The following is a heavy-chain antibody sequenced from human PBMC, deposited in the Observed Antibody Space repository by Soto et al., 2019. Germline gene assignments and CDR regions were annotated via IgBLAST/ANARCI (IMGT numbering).Heavy chain of an antibody. CDR2: ISSSGSTI. V-gene: IGHV3-48*03. D-gene: IGHD4-17*01. J-gene: IGHJ5*02. CDR3: ARVSDYGDYEWFDP. CDR1: GFIFSSYE. Sequence: QTVGSLRLSCAASGFIFSSYEMNWVRQAPGKGLEWVSYISSSGSTIYYADSVKGRFTISRDNAKNSLYLQMNSLRAEDTAVYYCARVSDYGDYEWFDPWGQGTLVTVSS.